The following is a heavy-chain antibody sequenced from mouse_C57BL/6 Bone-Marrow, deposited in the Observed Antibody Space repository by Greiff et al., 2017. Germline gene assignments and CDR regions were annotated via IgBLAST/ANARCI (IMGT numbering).Heavy chain of an antibody. J-gene: IGHJ3*01. D-gene: IGHD2-1*01. CDR3: ARTGDGNFLFAY. CDR1: GYTFTRYW. CDR2: IYPGSGST. Sequence: QVQLQQPGAELVKPGASVKMSCKASGYTFTRYWITWVKQRPGQGLEWIGDIYPGSGSTNYNEKFKSKATLTVDPCSSTAYMQLSSLTSEVSAVYYCARTGDGNFLFAYWGQGTLVTVSA. V-gene: IGHV1-55*01.